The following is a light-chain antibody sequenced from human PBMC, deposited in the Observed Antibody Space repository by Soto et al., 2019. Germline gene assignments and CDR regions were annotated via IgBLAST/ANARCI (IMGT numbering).Light chain of an antibody. CDR2: QVS. V-gene: IGLV2-14*01. CDR1: SSDIGGFYY. CDR3: SSYSSSSTFYV. J-gene: IGLJ1*01. Sequence: QSVLTQHASVSGSPGQSITISCTGTSSDIGGFYYVSWYQHHPGKDPKLMIYQVSNRPSGVSNRFSGSKSGNTASLTISGLQAEDEADYFCSSYSSSSTFYVFGAGTKVTVL.